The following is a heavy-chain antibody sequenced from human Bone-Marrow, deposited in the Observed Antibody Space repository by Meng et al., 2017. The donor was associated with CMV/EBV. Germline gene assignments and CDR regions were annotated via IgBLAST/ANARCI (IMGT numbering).Heavy chain of an antibody. CDR3: VRGGTYYISYFDS. CDR1: GGLFTKYA. CDR2: SIAIFNKA. J-gene: IGHJ4*02. Sequence: ASGGLFTKYAMRWVRPAPGQGLGWMGGSIAIFNKASYAQKFQGRVTIAADESTGTAYMELSSLRSEDTAVYYCVRGGTYYISYFDSWDLGTLVTVSS. V-gene: IGHV1-69*01. D-gene: IGHD3-16*01.